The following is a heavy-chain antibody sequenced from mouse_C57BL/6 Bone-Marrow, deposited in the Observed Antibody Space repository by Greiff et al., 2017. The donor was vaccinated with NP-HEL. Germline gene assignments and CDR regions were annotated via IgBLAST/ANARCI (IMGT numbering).Heavy chain of an antibody. V-gene: IGHV5-6*01. J-gene: IGHJ3*01. CDR2: ISSGGSYT. D-gene: IGHD1-1*01. Sequence: EVQGVESGGDLVKPGGSLKLSCAASGFTFSSYGMSWVRQTPDKRLEWVATISSGGSYTYYPDSVKGRFTITRDNTKNTLYLQMSSLKSEDTAMYYCARQPADYYGSSPAWFAYWGQGTLVTVSA. CDR1: GFTFSSYG. CDR3: ARQPADYYGSSPAWFAY.